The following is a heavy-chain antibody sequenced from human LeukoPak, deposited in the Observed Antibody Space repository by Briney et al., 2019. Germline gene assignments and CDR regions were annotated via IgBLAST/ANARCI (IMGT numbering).Heavy chain of an antibody. Sequence: APVKVSCKASGYTFTSYDINWVRQATGQGLEWMGWMNPNSGNTGYAQKFQGRVTITRNTSISTAYMELSSLRSEDTAVYYCARGLSQWELLGGYYFDYWGQGTLVTVSS. D-gene: IGHD1-26*01. CDR1: GYTFTSYD. J-gene: IGHJ4*02. CDR3: ARGLSQWELLGGYYFDY. V-gene: IGHV1-8*03. CDR2: MNPNSGNT.